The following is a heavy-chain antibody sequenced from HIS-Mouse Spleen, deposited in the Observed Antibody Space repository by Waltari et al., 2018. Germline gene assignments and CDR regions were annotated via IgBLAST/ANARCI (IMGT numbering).Heavy chain of an antibody. D-gene: IGHD3-16*02. V-gene: IGHV3-7*01. Sequence: EVQLVESGGGLVQPGGSLRLSCAASGFPFSSYWMSWVRQAPGKGLEWVANIKQDGSEKYYVDSVKGRFTISRDNAKNSLYLQMNSLRAEDTAVYYCARGYRPDYWGQGTLVTVSS. CDR2: IKQDGSEK. CDR1: GFPFSSYW. CDR3: ARGYRPDY. J-gene: IGHJ4*02.